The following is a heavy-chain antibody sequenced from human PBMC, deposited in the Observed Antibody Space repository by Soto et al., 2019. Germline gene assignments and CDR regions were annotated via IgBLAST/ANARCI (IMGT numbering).Heavy chain of an antibody. V-gene: IGHV3-23*01. Sequence: SLRLSCAASGFTFSSYAMNWVRQAPGKGLEWVSAISGSGGSTYYADSVKGRFTISRDNSKNTLYLQMNSLRAEDTAVYYCAKSSTSADYYGMDVWGQGTTVTVSS. CDR3: AKSSTSADYYGMDV. J-gene: IGHJ6*02. CDR1: GFTFSSYA. CDR2: ISGSGGST.